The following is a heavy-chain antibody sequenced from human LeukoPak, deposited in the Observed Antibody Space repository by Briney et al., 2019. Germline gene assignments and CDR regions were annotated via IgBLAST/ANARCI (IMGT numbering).Heavy chain of an antibody. J-gene: IGHJ4*01. CDR3: ATTRPYGTTWAGAYED. CDR1: GFILSSHG. D-gene: IGHD3-22*01. V-gene: IGHV3-23*01. CDR2: VTSRGGT. Sequence: PGGSLRLSCAASGFILSSHGMSWVRQAPGKRLEWVSTVTSRGGTDYTDFVKGRFIISRDNSKNTLLLQMNSLRAEDTAVYYCATTRPYGTTWAGAYEDWGQGTPVTVSS.